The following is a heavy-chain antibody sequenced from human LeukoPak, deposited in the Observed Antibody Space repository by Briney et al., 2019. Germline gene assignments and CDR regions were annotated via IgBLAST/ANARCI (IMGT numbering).Heavy chain of an antibody. J-gene: IGHJ4*02. Sequence: GRSLRLSCAASGLTFSAYGMHWVRQAPGKGLEWVANIWFDGSNKYYEKSVKGRFTISRDNSKNMLYLQMNSLRAEDTAVYYCARDLLYSGSYTHYFDTWGQGTLVTVSS. V-gene: IGHV3-33*01. CDR1: GLTFSAYG. CDR3: ARDLLYSGSYTHYFDT. D-gene: IGHD3-10*01. CDR2: IWFDGSNK.